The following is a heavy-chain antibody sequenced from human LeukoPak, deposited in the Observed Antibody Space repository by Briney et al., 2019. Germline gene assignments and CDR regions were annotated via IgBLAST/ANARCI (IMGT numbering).Heavy chain of an antibody. CDR2: ISAYNGNT. CDR3: ARDVSAATTYYYYYYYMDV. Sequence: EASVKVSCKASGYTFTSYGISWVRQAPGQGLEWMGWISAYNGNTNYAQKLQGRVTMTTDTSTSTAYMELRSLRSDDTAVYYCARDVSAATTYYYYYYYMDVWGKGTTVTVSS. V-gene: IGHV1-18*01. J-gene: IGHJ6*03. CDR1: GYTFTSYG. D-gene: IGHD4-17*01.